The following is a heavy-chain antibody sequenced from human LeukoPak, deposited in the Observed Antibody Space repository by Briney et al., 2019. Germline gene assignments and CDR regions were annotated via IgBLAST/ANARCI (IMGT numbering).Heavy chain of an antibody. V-gene: IGHV3-21*01. D-gene: IGHD3-22*01. Sequence: GGSLRLSCAASGFTFSSYSMTWVRQAPGKGLEWVSSISSSSSYIYYADSVKGRFTISRDNAKNSLYLQMNSLRAEDTAVYYCARVLAYYYDSSGYGNFDYWGQGTLVTVSS. CDR1: GFTFSSYS. CDR2: ISSSSSYI. J-gene: IGHJ4*02. CDR3: ARVLAYYYDSSGYGNFDY.